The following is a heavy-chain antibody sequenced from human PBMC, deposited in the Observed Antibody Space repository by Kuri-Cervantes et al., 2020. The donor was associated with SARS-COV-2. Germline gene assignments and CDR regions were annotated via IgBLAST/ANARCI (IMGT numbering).Heavy chain of an antibody. CDR2: ISWDGGST. CDR3: AKDLGYCSGGSCYADYFDY. J-gene: IGHJ4*02. V-gene: IGHV3-43D*03. Sequence: GESLKISCAASGFTFDDYAMHWVRQAPGKGLEWVSLISWDGGSTYYADSVKGRFTISRDNSKNTLYLQMNSLRAEDTAVYYCAKDLGYCSGGSCYADYFDYWGQGTPVTVSS. D-gene: IGHD2-15*01. CDR1: GFTFDDYA.